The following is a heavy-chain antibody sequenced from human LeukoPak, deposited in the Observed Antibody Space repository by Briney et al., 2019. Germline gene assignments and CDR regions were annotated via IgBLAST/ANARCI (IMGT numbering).Heavy chain of an antibody. V-gene: IGHV3-53*05. CDR2: IYSGGST. D-gene: IGHD3-10*01. J-gene: IGHJ4*02. Sequence: GGSLIRSCAASGFTVSHNYMSWVRQAPGKGLEWVSVIYSGGSTNYADSVKGRFTISRDNSKYTVYLEMNSLRVEDTAMYYCSKERPEEYYASGSYFDYWGQGTLVTVSS. CDR3: SKERPEEYYASGSYFDY. CDR1: GFTVSHNY.